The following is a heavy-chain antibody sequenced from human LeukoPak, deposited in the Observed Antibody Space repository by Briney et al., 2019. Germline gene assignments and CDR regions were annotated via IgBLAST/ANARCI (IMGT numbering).Heavy chain of an antibody. CDR3: ARDRGYGSGSYSRTNWFDP. V-gene: IGHV4-31*03. D-gene: IGHD3-10*01. CDR1: GGSISSGGYY. CDR2: IYYSGST. J-gene: IGHJ5*02. Sequence: PSETLSLTCTVSGGSISSGGYYWSWIRQHPGKGLEWIGYIYYSGSTYYNPSLKSRVTISVDTSKNQFSLKLSSVTAADTAVYYCARDRGYGSGSYSRTNWFDPWGQGTLVTVSS.